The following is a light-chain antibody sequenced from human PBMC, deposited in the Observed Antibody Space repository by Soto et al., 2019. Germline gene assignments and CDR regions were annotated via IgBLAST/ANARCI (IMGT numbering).Light chain of an antibody. CDR2: DAS. Sequence: DIQMTQSPSTLSASVGDRVTITCRASQSISSWLAWYQQKPGKAPKLLIYDASSLESGVPSRFSGSGSGTEFTLTISSLQPDDFATYYCQQYRTFGQGPNVDI. V-gene: IGKV1-5*01. CDR3: QQYRT. J-gene: IGKJ1*01. CDR1: QSISSW.